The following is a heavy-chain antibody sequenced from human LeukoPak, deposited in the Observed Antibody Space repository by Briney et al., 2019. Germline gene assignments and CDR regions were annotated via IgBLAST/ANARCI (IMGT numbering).Heavy chain of an antibody. D-gene: IGHD3-10*01. J-gene: IGHJ5*02. Sequence: GGSLRLSCAASGFTVSSNYMSWVRQAPGKGLEWVSVIYSGGSTYYAGCVKGRLTISRDNSKNTLYLQMNSLRAEDTAVYYCARVDYYGSGSYPATFDPWGQGTLVTVSS. CDR2: IYSGGST. CDR3: ARVDYYGSGSYPATFDP. CDR1: GFTVSSNY. V-gene: IGHV3-53*01.